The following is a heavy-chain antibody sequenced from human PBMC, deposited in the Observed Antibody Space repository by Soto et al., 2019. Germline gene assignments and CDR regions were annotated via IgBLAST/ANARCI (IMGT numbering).Heavy chain of an antibody. CDR2: VDGSGYDT. D-gene: IGHD2-15*01. V-gene: IGHV3-23*01. Sequence: PGGSLRLSCAASGFTFSSHAMGWLRQAPGTGPEWVAFVDGSGYDTSYAESVKSRFTVSRDNSENSLFLHMSSLRAEDTGRYFCAKEVFAAAYAATSAFDLWGQGTLVTVSS. CDR1: GFTFSSHA. J-gene: IGHJ4*02. CDR3: AKEVFAAAYAATSAFDL.